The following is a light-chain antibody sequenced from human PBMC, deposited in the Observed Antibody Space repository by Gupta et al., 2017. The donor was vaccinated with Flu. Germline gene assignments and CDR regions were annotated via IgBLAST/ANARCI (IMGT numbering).Light chain of an antibody. CDR2: DAS. Sequence: DIQLNQSPSSLSASVGDRVTITCQASHDISNYLIWYQQKPGKAPRVLIYDASKLETGVPARFSGTGSGTSFTLTINSLQPEDFATYFCHQCDNLPFTFGGGTKVEIK. CDR3: HQCDNLPFT. V-gene: IGKV1-33*01. CDR1: HDISNY. J-gene: IGKJ4*01.